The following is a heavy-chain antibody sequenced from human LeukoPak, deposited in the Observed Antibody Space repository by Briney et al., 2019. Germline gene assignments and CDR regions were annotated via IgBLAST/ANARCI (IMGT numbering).Heavy chain of an antibody. V-gene: IGHV4-39*02. CDR3: ARDRRRYMDV. Sequence: SETLSLTCTVSGGSISSSSYYWGWIRQPPGKGLEWIGSIYYSGSTYYNPSLKSRVTISVDTSKNQFSLKLSSVTAADTAVYYCARDRRRYMDVWGKGTTVTVSS. CDR1: GGSISSSSYY. J-gene: IGHJ6*03. CDR2: IYYSGST.